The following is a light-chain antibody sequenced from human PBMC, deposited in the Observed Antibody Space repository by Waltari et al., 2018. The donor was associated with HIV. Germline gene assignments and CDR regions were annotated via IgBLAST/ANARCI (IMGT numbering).Light chain of an antibody. CDR1: SGHSSYA. J-gene: IGLJ2*01. Sequence: QLVLTQSPSASASLGASVKLTCTLSSGHSSYAIAWHQQQPEKGPRYLMKLNSDGSHSKGDGIPDRFSGSSSGAERYLTISSLQSEDEADYYCQTWGTGTHVVFGGGIKLTVL. CDR2: LNSDGSH. V-gene: IGLV4-69*01. CDR3: QTWGTGTHVV.